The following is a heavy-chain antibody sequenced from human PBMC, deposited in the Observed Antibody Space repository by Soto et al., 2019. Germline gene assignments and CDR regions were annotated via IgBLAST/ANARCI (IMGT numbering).Heavy chain of an antibody. CDR1: GYTLPNYS. CDR3: TRDLNGGNPFDY. V-gene: IGHV1-3*01. J-gene: IGHJ4*02. Sequence: QVPFVQSGAEVKKPGASVRFSCKPSGYTLPNYSIQWVRQAAGQGLQWLGWINPGSGYTEYSQRFQGRVTLSRDNSASTFYMDLTSLTSEDTAVYFCTRDLNGGNPFDYWGQGTLVTVSS. CDR2: INPGSGYT. D-gene: IGHD2-8*01.